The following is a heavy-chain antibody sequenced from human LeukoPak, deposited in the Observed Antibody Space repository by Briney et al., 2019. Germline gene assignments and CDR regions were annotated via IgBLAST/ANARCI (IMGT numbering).Heavy chain of an antibody. D-gene: IGHD3-22*01. CDR1: GYTFTSYG. CDR2: ISAYNGNT. J-gene: IGHJ3*02. V-gene: IGHV1-18*01. Sequence: ASVKVSCKASGYTFTSYGISWVRQAPGQGLEWMGWISAYNGNTNYAQKLQGRVTMTTDTSTSTAYMELRSLRSDDTAVYYCARDSYYDSPGPDDAFDIWGQGTMVTDSS. CDR3: ARDSYYDSPGPDDAFDI.